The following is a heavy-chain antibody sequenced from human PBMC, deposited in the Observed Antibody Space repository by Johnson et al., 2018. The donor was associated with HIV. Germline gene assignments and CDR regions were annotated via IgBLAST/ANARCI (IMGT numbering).Heavy chain of an antibody. J-gene: IGHJ3*02. CDR2: IRYDGSNK. CDR1: GFTFNDHW. CDR3: AKELGIPSGWYRGAFDI. D-gene: IGHD6-19*01. Sequence: QVQLVESGGGLVKPGGSLRLSCGASGFTFNDHWMQWVRQAPGKGLEWVAFIRYDGSNKYYADSVTGRFTISRDNSKHTQYLQMNSLRAEDTAVYYCAKELGIPSGWYRGAFDIWGQGTMVTVSS. V-gene: IGHV3-30*02.